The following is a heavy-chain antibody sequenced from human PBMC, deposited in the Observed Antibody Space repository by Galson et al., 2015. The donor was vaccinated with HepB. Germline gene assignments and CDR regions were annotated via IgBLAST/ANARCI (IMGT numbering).Heavy chain of an antibody. Sequence: SLRLSCAASGFTFSGSAIHWVRQASGKGLEWVGRIRDKGNSHATAYAASVKGRFTISRDDSKNTAYLQMNSLKTEDTAVYYCIRPYCSGTSCYSMDVWGKGTTVTVSS. V-gene: IGHV3-73*01. J-gene: IGHJ6*03. CDR2: IRDKGNSHAT. D-gene: IGHD2-2*01. CDR1: GFTFSGSA. CDR3: IRPYCSGTSCYSMDV.